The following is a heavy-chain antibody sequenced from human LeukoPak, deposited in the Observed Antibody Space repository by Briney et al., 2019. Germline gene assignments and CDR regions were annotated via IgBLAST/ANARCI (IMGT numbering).Heavy chain of an antibody. CDR2: IKDDEIEI. V-gene: IGHV3-7*01. Sequence: PGGSLRLSCVASGFPFSSYWMTWVRQAQGKGREWVGSIKDDEIEIHYVDSVEGRLTISRDNAKDSLYLQMNSLRVEDTAVYYCAGGGFRHFDPWGQGTLVTVSS. J-gene: IGHJ5*02. CDR1: GFPFSSYW. CDR3: AGGGFRHFDP. D-gene: IGHD3-22*01.